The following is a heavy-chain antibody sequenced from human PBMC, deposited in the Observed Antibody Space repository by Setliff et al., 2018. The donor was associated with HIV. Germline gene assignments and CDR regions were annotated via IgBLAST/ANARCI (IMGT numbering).Heavy chain of an antibody. CDR1: GDKFGSFD. J-gene: IGHJ6*03. V-gene: IGHV1-8*01. Sequence: ASVKVSCKTSGDKFGSFDINWVRQASGQGLEWVGWVHASTGHTAYARKFEGRVTMTWDPSTGIGYMELNSLRADDTAVYYCARGIDILVKMGIYYHYMDVWGKGTTVTVS. CDR2: VHASTGHT. D-gene: IGHD2-15*01. CDR3: ARGIDILVKMGIYYHYMDV.